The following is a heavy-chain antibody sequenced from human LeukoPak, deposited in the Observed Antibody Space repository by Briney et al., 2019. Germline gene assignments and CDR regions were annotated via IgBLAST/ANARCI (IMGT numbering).Heavy chain of an antibody. CDR2: IKSDGSST. Sequence: GGSLRLSCVASGFTFSNYWMHWVRQAPGKGLVWVSRIKSDGSSTIYADSVKGRFTISRDNAKNSLYLQMNSLRAEDAAVYYCARENYCSSTSCPRYYYDSSGSFDAFDIWGQGTMVTVSS. CDR3: ARENYCSSTSCPRYYYDSSGSFDAFDI. V-gene: IGHV3-74*01. J-gene: IGHJ3*02. CDR1: GFTFSNYW. D-gene: IGHD3-22*01.